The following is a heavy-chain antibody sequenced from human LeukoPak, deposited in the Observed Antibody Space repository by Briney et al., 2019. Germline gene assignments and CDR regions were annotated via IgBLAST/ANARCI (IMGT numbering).Heavy chain of an antibody. CDR2: ISGSGGST. CDR3: AKHLRNYDFWSGYRF. J-gene: IGHJ4*02. Sequence: GGSLRLSCAASGFTFSSYAMSWVRQAPGKGLEWVSAISGSGGSTYYADSVKGRFTISRDNSKNTLYLQMNSLRAEDTAVYYCAKHLRNYDFWSGYRFWGQGTLFTVSS. CDR1: GFTFSSYA. V-gene: IGHV3-23*01. D-gene: IGHD3-3*01.